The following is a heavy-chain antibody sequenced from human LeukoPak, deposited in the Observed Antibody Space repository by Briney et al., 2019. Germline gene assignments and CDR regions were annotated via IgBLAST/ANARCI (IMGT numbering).Heavy chain of an antibody. CDR1: GFTFSSYA. CDR3: AIMHPYYDGNGYWVQ. Sequence: PGESLRLSCAASGFTFSSYAMSWVRQAPGKGLEWVSGINTSGGSTAYADSVKGRFTISRDNLRNTLYMQMNSLRAEDTALYYCAIMHPYYDGNGYWVQWGQGTLVTVSS. CDR2: INTSGGST. D-gene: IGHD3-22*01. J-gene: IGHJ4*02. V-gene: IGHV3-23*01.